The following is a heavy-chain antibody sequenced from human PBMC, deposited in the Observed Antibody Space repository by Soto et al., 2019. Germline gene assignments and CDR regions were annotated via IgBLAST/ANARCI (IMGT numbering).Heavy chain of an antibody. Sequence: EVQLLESGGGVVQPGGSLRLSCAASGFTFSSYAMSWVRLAPGKGLEWVSGFSGTGGTTYYADSVRGRFTISRDNSANTLSLQMNSLRVEDTAVYYCAKVKTTGTSIFDYWGQGTLVTVSS. J-gene: IGHJ4*02. CDR2: FSGTGGTT. V-gene: IGHV3-23*01. CDR1: GFTFSSYA. D-gene: IGHD1-1*01. CDR3: AKVKTTGTSIFDY.